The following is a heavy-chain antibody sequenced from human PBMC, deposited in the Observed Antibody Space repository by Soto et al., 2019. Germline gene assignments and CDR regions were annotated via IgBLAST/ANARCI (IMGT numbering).Heavy chain of an antibody. V-gene: IGHV1-18*01. D-gene: IGHD6-19*01. CDR3: ARDHLDYIAVAGMSWFDP. CDR1: GYTFTSYG. Sequence: ASVKVSCKASGYTFTSYGISWVRQAPGQGLEWMGWISAYNGNTNYAQKLQGRVTMTTDTSTSTAYMELRSLRSDDTAVYYCARDHLDYIAVAGMSWFDPWGQGTLVTVSS. CDR2: ISAYNGNT. J-gene: IGHJ5*02.